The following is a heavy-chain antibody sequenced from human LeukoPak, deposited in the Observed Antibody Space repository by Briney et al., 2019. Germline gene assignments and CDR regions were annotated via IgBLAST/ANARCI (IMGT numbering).Heavy chain of an antibody. J-gene: IGHJ4*02. Sequence: SETLSLTCAVHGGSFSGYYWSWIRQPPGKGLEWIGEINHSGSTNYNPSLKSRVTISVDTSKNQFSLKLSSVTAADTAVYYCAREGGPYRPLPYSGQGTLVTVSS. CDR1: GGSFSGYY. CDR3: AREGGPYRPLPY. V-gene: IGHV4-34*01. CDR2: INHSGST.